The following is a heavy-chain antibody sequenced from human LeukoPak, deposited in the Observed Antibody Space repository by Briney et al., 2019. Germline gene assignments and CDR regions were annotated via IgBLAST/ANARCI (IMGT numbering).Heavy chain of an antibody. CDR1: GFTFSSYS. J-gene: IGHJ6*04. D-gene: IGHD3-10*02. CDR2: ISSRSATI. Sequence: GGSLRLSCAASGFTFSSYSMNWVRQAPGKGLEWVSYISSRSATIYYADSVKGRFTISRDNAKNSLYLQMYSLRAEDTAVYYCAELGITMIGGVWGKGTTVTISS. V-gene: IGHV3-48*01. CDR3: AELGITMIGGV.